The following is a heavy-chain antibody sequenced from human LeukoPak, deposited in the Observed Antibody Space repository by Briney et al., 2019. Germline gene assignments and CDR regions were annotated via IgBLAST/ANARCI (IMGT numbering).Heavy chain of an antibody. CDR2: IHYTGST. J-gene: IGHJ4*02. CDR1: GGSISNYY. V-gene: IGHV4-59*12. Sequence: SETLSLTCSVSGGSISNYYWSWIRQPPGKEPEWIGYIHYTGSTYYNPSLKSRVTISVDTSKNQFSLKLSSVTAADTAVYYCARWATVTTFFDYWGQGTLVTVSS. CDR3: ARWATVTTFFDY. D-gene: IGHD4-17*01.